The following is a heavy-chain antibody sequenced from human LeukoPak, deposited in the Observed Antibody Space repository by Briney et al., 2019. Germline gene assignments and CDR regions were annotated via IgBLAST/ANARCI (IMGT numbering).Heavy chain of an antibody. V-gene: IGHV1-18*01. CDR1: GYTFTIYG. J-gene: IGHJ4*02. Sequence: EASVKVSCMASGYTFTIYGISWVRQAPGQGLEWMGWISAYNGNTNYAQKLQGRVTITTDTSTSTAYMELRSLRSDDTAVYYCARDWELLDYWGQGTLVTVSS. D-gene: IGHD1-26*01. CDR3: ARDWELLDY. CDR2: ISAYNGNT.